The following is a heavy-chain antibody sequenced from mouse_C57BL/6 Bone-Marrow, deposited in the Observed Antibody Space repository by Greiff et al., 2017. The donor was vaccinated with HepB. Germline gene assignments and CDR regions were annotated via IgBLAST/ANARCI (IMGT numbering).Heavy chain of an antibody. V-gene: IGHV1-80*01. J-gene: IGHJ3*01. CDR3: AIRAWFAY. CDR2: IYPGGGDT. Sequence: QVQLKESGAELVKPGASVKISCKASGYAFSSYWMNWVKQRPGKGLEWIGQIYPGGGDTNYNGKFKGKATLTADKSSSTAYMQLSSLTSEDSAVYFCAIRAWFAYWRQGTLVTVSA. CDR1: GYAFSSYW.